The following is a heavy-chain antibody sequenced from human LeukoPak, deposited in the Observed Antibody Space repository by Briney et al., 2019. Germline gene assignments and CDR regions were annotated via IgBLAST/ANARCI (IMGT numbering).Heavy chain of an antibody. V-gene: IGHV3-23*01. J-gene: IGHJ4*02. CDR1: GFTFSRYT. D-gene: IGHD2-21*02. CDR3: ARVGDSIIFDY. CDR2: VAYSGGTT. Sequence: PGGSLRLSCAASGFTFSRYTMSWVREAPGKGLEWVSAVAYSGGTTYYADSVKGRFTISRDNSKNTVYLQMNSLRAEDTAVYYCARVGDSIIFDYWGQGTLVTVSS.